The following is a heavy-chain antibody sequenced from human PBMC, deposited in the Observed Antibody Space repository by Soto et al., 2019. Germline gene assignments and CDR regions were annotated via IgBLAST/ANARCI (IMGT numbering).Heavy chain of an antibody. CDR1: GFSLSTSGVG. CDR2: IYWDDDK. V-gene: IGHV2-5*02. J-gene: IGHJ6*02. Sequence: QITLKESGPTLVKPTQTLTLTCTFSGFSLSTSGVGVAWIRQPPGKALEWLALIYWDDDKRYRPYLETRLTMTKDTSKKQLVLTMTNMDSVDTATYYCAYLPCSGGSCYWFSHSGMDVWGQGTTVTVSS. CDR3: AYLPCSGGSCYWFSHSGMDV. D-gene: IGHD2-15*01.